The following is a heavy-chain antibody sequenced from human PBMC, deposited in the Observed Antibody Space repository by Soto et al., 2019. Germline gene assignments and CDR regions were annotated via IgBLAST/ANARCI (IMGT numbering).Heavy chain of an antibody. CDR3: ARPLRLAGTYAFDI. D-gene: IGHD6-13*01. V-gene: IGHV4-4*02. CDR2: IYHSGST. CDR1: GGSISSYY. Sequence: SETLSLTCTVSGGSISSYYWSWVRQPPGKGLEWIGEIYHSGSTNYNPSLKSRVTISVDKSKNQFSLKLSSVTAADTAVYYCARPLRLAGTYAFDIWGQGTMVTVSS. J-gene: IGHJ3*02.